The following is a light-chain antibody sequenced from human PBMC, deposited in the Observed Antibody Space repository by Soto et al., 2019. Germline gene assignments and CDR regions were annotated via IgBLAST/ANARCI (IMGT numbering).Light chain of an antibody. Sequence: EIVLTQSPVTLSLSPGERATLSCRASQSVSSYLAWYQQKPGQAPSLLIYDASNRATGTPARFSGSGSGTDFTLTIDNLEPEDFAVYYCQQRSNWPPITFGQGTRLEIK. CDR1: QSVSSY. CDR3: QQRSNWPPIT. CDR2: DAS. J-gene: IGKJ5*01. V-gene: IGKV3-11*01.